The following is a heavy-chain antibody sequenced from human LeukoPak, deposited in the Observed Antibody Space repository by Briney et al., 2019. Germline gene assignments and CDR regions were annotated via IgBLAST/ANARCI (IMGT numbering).Heavy chain of an antibody. D-gene: IGHD6-13*01. CDR2: MNPNSGNT. J-gene: IGHJ4*02. CDR3: ARGHPIAAAVPIY. Sequence: GASVKVSCKASRYTFTSYDINWVRQATGQGLEWMGWMNPNSGNTGYAQRFQGRVTMTRNTSISTAYMELSSLRSEDTAVYYCARGHPIAAAVPIYWGQGTLVTVSS. CDR1: RYTFTSYD. V-gene: IGHV1-8*01.